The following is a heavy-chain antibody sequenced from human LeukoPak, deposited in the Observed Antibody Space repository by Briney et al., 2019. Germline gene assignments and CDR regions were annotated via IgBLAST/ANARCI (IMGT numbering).Heavy chain of an antibody. CDR1: GGTFSSYA. J-gene: IGHJ4*02. V-gene: IGHV1-69*04. CDR3: AREGPPRGIVVVPPDY. Sequence: GASVKVSCKASGGTFSSYAISWVRQAPGQGLEWMGRIIPIFGIANYAQKFQGRVTITADKSTSTAYMELSSLRSEDTAVYYCAREGPPRGIVVVPPDYWGQGTLVTVSS. CDR2: IIPIFGIA. D-gene: IGHD2-2*01.